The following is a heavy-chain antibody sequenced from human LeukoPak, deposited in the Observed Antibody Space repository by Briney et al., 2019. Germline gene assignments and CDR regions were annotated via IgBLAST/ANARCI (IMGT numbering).Heavy chain of an antibody. CDR1: GGSISSGDYY. CDR2: IYYSGST. Sequence: PSETLSLTCTVSGGSISSGDYYWSWIRQPPGKGLEWIGYIYYSGSTYYNPSLKSRVTISVDTSKNQFSLKLSSVTAADTAVYYCARSIAAAEDAFDIWGQGTMVTVSS. V-gene: IGHV4-30-4*08. CDR3: ARSIAAAEDAFDI. D-gene: IGHD6-13*01. J-gene: IGHJ3*02.